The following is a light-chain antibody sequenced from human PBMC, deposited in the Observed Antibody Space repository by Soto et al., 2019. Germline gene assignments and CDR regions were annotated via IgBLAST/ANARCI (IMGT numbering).Light chain of an antibody. J-gene: IGKJ4*01. Sequence: EIVLTQSPGTLSLSPGKRATLSCRASQSISSSYLAWYQQKPGQAPRLLIYGASSRATGIPDRFSGGGSGTDFTLTISRLEPEDFAVYYCQQFSSYPLTFGGGTKVGIK. CDR3: QQFSSYPLT. CDR1: QSISSSY. V-gene: IGKV3-20*01. CDR2: GAS.